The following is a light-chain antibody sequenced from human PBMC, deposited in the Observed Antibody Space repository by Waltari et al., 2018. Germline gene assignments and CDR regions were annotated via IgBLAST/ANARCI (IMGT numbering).Light chain of an antibody. Sequence: SFVSASVGDRVTITCRASRGISSYLAWYQQEPGKVPKLLIYAASTLQGGVPSRFSGSGSGTEFTLTISSLQPEDFATYYCQQVNAYPHTFGGGTKVEIK. J-gene: IGKJ4*01. CDR3: QQVNAYPHT. V-gene: IGKV1-9*01. CDR1: RGISSY. CDR2: AAS.